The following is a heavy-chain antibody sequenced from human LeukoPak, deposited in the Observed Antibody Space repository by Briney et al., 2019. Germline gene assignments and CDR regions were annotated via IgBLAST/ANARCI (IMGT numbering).Heavy chain of an antibody. D-gene: IGHD2-21*02. CDR2: INPNSGDT. CDR3: ARDGVFRFEVGDVYYYYMDV. V-gene: IGHV1-2*02. CDR1: GYIFTGYY. J-gene: IGHJ6*03. Sequence: GASVKVSCKASGYIFTGYYIHWVRPAPGQGLEWMGWINPNSGDTKYAQKFQGRVTMTRDTSNNTVYMDLTRLIFDDTAMYYCARDGVFRFEVGDVYYYYMDVWGKGTTVIISS.